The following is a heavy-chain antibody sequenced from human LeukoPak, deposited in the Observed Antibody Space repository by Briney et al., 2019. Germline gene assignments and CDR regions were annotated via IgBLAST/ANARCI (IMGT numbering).Heavy chain of an antibody. CDR1: GFTFSSYA. D-gene: IGHD6-13*01. V-gene: IGHV3-23*01. J-gene: IGHJ4*02. CDR3: AKFLRAAAAGTYYFDY. Sequence: RGSLRLSCAASGFTFSSYAMSWVRQAPGKGLEWVSAISGSGGSTYYADSVKGRFTISRDNSKNTLYLQMNSLRAEDTAVHYCAKFLRAAAAGTYYFDYWGQGTLVTVSS. CDR2: ISGSGGST.